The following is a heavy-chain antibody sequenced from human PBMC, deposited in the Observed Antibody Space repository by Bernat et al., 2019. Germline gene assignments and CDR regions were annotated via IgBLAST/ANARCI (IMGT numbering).Heavy chain of an antibody. V-gene: IGHV3-53*02. CDR1: GFTVSSNY. D-gene: IGHD5-24*01. J-gene: IGHJ6*02. Sequence: EVQLVETGGGLIQPGGSLRLSCAASGFTVSSNYMSWVRQAPGKGLEWVSVIYSGGSTYYADSVKGRFTISRDNSKNTLYLQMNSLRAEDTAVYYCAGALRWLHPYYGMDVWGQGTTVTVSS. CDR3: AGALRWLHPYYGMDV. CDR2: IYSGGST.